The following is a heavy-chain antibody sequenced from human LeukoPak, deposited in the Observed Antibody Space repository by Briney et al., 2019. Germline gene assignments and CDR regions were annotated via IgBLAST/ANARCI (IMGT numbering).Heavy chain of an antibody. Sequence: GGSLRLSCAASGFIFTDYWMHWVRQAPGKELVWVARIRGDGRATTYADSVKGRFTISRDNSKSTLYLQMNSLRAEDTAVYYCARARYCSSTRCRDAFDIWGQGTMVTVSS. V-gene: IGHV3-74*01. CDR1: GFIFTDYW. D-gene: IGHD2-2*01. CDR3: ARARYCSSTRCRDAFDI. J-gene: IGHJ3*02. CDR2: IRGDGRAT.